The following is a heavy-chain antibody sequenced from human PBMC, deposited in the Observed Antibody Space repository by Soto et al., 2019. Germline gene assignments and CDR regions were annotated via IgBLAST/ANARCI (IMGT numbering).Heavy chain of an antibody. CDR3: ARSKDSSGWYNRYYYYGMDV. Sequence: GGSLRLSCAASGFTFSSYAMHWVRQAPGKGLEWVAVISYDGSNKYYADSVKGRFTISRDNSKNTLYLQMNSLRAEDTAVYYCARSKDSSGWYNRYYYYGMDVWGQGTTVTVSS. V-gene: IGHV3-30-3*01. CDR1: GFTFSSYA. CDR2: ISYDGSNK. D-gene: IGHD6-19*01. J-gene: IGHJ6*02.